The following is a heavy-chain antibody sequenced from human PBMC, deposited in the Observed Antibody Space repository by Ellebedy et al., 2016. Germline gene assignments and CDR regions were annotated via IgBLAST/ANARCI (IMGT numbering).Heavy chain of an antibody. CDR2: TYYSGRT. Sequence: SETLSLTXTVSGGSISSSSYYWGWIRQPPGKGLEWIGSTYYSGRTYYNPTLKSRVTMSLDTSKNHFSLKLRSVTAADTAVYFCAKSGGTYNDAFDIWGQGTMVTVSS. CDR1: GGSISSSSYY. D-gene: IGHD1-7*01. CDR3: AKSGGTYNDAFDI. J-gene: IGHJ3*02. V-gene: IGHV4-39*07.